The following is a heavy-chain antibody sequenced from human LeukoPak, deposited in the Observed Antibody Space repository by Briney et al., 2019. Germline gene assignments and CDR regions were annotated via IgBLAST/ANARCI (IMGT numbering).Heavy chain of an antibody. CDR2: ISAYNGNT. J-gene: IGHJ6*02. CDR1: GYTFTSYG. CDR3: AREGEQWLRNYYYYGMDV. D-gene: IGHD6-19*01. Sequence: ASVKVSCKASGYTFTSYGISWVRQAPGQGLEWMGWISAYNGNTNYAQKLQGRVTMTTDTSTSTAYMELRSLRSDDTAVYYCAREGEQWLRNYYYYGMDVRGQGTTVTVSS. V-gene: IGHV1-18*01.